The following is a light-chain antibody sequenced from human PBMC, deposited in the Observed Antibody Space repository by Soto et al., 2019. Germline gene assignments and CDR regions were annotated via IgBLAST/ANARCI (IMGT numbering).Light chain of an antibody. Sequence: DIVMTQSPDSLAVSLGERAPVNCQSSQTVLHSANNQNYLAWYQQKPGQPPKLLIYWASARESGVPDRVSGSGSGTDFTLTINSLQAEDVAVYYCQQYYSMPLTFGGGTKVEIK. CDR2: WAS. CDR1: QTVLHSANNQNY. V-gene: IGKV4-1*01. J-gene: IGKJ4*01. CDR3: QQYYSMPLT.